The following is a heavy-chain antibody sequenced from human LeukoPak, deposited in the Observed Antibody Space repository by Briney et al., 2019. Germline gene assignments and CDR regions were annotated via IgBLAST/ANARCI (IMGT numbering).Heavy chain of an antibody. D-gene: IGHD2-2*01. CDR1: GGSFSGCY. CDR2: INHSGST. J-gene: IGHJ5*02. V-gene: IGHV4-34*01. CDR3: ARRHCSSTSCPNWFDP. Sequence: SETLSLTCAVYGGSFSGCYWSWIRQPPGKGLEWIGEINHSGSTNYNPSLKSRVTISVDTSKNQFSLKLSSVTAADTAVYYCARRHCSSTSCPNWFDPWGQGTLVTVSS.